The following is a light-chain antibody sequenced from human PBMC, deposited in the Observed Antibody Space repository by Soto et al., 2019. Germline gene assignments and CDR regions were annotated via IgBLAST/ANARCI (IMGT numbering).Light chain of an antibody. CDR1: QSLLQSNGYNY. J-gene: IGKJ2*01. V-gene: IGKV2-28*01. Sequence: IVMTQSPLSLPVTPGEPASISCRSSQSLLQSNGYNYLDWYLQKPGQSPQLLIYLGSNRASGVPDRVSGSGSGTDFTLKISRVEAEDVGVYYCMQALHTRMYTFGQGTKLEIK. CDR3: MQALHTRMYT. CDR2: LGS.